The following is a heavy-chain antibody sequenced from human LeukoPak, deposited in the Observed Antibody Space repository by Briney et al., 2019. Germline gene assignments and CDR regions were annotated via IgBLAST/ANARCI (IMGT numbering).Heavy chain of an antibody. V-gene: IGHV1-69*01. CDR1: GGTFSSYA. D-gene: IGHD3-10*01. CDR2: IIPIFGTA. J-gene: IGHJ4*02. Sequence: SVKVSCKASGGTFSSYAISWVRQAPGQGLEWMGGIIPIFGTANYAPKFQGRVTITADESTSTAYMELSSLRSEDTAAYYCARGGFGELLPNYFDYWGQGTLVTVSS. CDR3: ARGGFGELLPNYFDY.